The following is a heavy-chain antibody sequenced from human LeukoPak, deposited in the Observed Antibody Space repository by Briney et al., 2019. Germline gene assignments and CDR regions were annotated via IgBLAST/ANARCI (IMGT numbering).Heavy chain of an antibody. CDR2: ISGDGVST. CDR3: ARDQGTSTTAPKRKGRFDP. J-gene: IGHJ5*02. D-gene: IGHD1-1*01. V-gene: IGHV3-43*02. Sequence: GGSLRLSCVASGLPIGDFAMHWVRQAPGQGLEWVSLISGDGVSTFFTDSVKGRFTISRDNSKNTLYLQMNSLRDEDTAVYYCARDQGTSTTAPKRKGRFDPWGQGSLVTVSS. CDR1: GLPIGDFA.